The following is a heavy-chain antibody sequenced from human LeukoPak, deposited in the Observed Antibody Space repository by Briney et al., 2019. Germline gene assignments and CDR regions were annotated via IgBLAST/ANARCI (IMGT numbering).Heavy chain of an antibody. J-gene: IGHJ4*02. Sequence: ASVKVSCKASGYTFTSYGTSWVRQAPGQGLEWMGWISAYNGNTNYAQKLQGRVTMTTDTSTSTAYMELRSLRSDDTAVYYCAGGPGLGIAAARSDDYWGQGTLVTVSS. D-gene: IGHD6-13*01. CDR1: GYTFTSYG. V-gene: IGHV1-18*01. CDR2: ISAYNGNT. CDR3: AGGPGLGIAAARSDDY.